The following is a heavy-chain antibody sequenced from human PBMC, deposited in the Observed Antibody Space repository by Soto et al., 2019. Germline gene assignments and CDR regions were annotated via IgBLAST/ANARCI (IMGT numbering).Heavy chain of an antibody. J-gene: IGHJ4*02. CDR1: GFTSNVYA. D-gene: IGHD2-21*02. CDR3: AKDMVPGGADY. CDR2: IHWNSGRI. V-gene: IGHV3-9*02. Sequence: EVQLVGSGGGWVQPGRSLRLSWAASGFTSNVYAMHGVRQGPGQGLGWVAGIHWNSGRISYAESVKGRFTTSRDNAKNSPYLQMKSLSAEDKALYYCAKDMVPGGADYWGQGILVTVSS.